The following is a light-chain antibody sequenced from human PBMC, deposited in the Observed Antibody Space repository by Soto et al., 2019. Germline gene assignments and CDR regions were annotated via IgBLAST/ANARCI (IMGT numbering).Light chain of an antibody. V-gene: IGLV1-40*01. Sequence: QSVLTQPPSVSGAPGQRVTFSCTGSTSNIGAGYDVHWYQQLPGTSPKLLIFCNSNRPSGVPDRFSASRSGSSASLAITGLQAEDEADYYCQSYDSSLSGSYVFGSGTKVTVL. CDR3: QSYDSSLSGSYV. J-gene: IGLJ1*01. CDR1: TSNIGAGYD. CDR2: CNS.